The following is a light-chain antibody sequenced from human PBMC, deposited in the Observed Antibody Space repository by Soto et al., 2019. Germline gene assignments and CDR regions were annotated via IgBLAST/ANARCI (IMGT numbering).Light chain of an antibody. CDR1: SSNIGSNT. Sequence: QSVLTQPPSAYGTPGQRVPISFSGSSSNIGSNTVNWYQQLPGTAPKLLIYSNNQRPSGVPDRFSGSKSGTSASLAISGLESEDEADYYCAAWDDRVNALVFGGGTKLTVL. CDR3: AAWDDRVNALV. CDR2: SNN. V-gene: IGLV1-44*01. J-gene: IGLJ2*01.